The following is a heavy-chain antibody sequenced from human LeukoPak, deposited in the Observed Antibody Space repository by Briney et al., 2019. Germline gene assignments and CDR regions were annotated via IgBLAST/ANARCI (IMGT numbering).Heavy chain of an antibody. CDR3: ARGCTNGVCS. Sequence: KTSETLSLTCAVYGGSFSGYYWSWIRQPLGKGLEWIGEINHSGSTNYNPSLKSRVTISVDTSKNQFSLKLSSVTAADTAVYYCARGCTNGVCSWAQGTLVTVSS. J-gene: IGHJ5*02. V-gene: IGHV4-34*01. CDR2: INHSGST. D-gene: IGHD2-8*01. CDR1: GGSFSGYY.